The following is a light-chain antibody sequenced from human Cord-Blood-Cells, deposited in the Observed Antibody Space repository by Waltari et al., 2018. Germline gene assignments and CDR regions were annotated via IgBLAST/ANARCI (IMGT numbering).Light chain of an antibody. Sequence: QSALTQPRSVSGSPGQSVTISCTGTRSDVGGSNYVSWDRQHPGKAPKLMFYDVSKRPSGVPDRFSGSKSGNTASLTISGLQAEDEADYYCCSYAGSYTLVFGGGTKLTVL. V-gene: IGLV2-11*01. CDR2: DVS. CDR3: CSYAGSYTLV. CDR1: RSDVGGSNY. J-gene: IGLJ3*02.